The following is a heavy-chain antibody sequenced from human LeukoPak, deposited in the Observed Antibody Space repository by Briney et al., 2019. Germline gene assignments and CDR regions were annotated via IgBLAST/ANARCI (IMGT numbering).Heavy chain of an antibody. Sequence: PSETLSLTCTVSGGSISTYHWSWIRQPPGKGLEWIGYIYTSGSTSYNPSLNSRVTISVDTSKNQFSLKLTSVTAADTAVYYCARRITYMDVWGNGTTVTVSS. J-gene: IGHJ6*03. V-gene: IGHV4-4*08. CDR3: ARRITYMDV. CDR2: IYTSGST. CDR1: GGSISTYH. D-gene: IGHD5-24*01.